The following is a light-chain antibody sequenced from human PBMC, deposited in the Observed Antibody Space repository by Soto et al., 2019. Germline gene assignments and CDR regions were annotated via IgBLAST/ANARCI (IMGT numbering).Light chain of an antibody. CDR1: QSISSR. J-gene: IGKJ4*01. V-gene: IGKV1-5*01. CDR3: QQYNSYSLT. Sequence: DIQMTQSPSTLSASVGDRVTITCRASQSISSRLAWYQEKPGKAPKILIYDASNLESGVPSRFSGSGSGTEFTLTISSLQPDDFAAYYGQQYNSYSLTFGGGTKVEIK. CDR2: DAS.